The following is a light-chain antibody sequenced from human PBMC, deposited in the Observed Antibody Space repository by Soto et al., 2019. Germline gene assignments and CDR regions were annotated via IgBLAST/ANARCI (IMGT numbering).Light chain of an antibody. V-gene: IGKV1-5*01. J-gene: IGKJ2*01. CDR2: DVS. CDR1: SSSKW. CDR3: QHTTDFT. Sequence: DIQMTQSPSTLAASVGDTVTMTCRSSSKWLAWYQKKPGKAPKLLIYDVSNLERGVPPRFSGSTSGAESTLTITGLQPDDLGTYCCQHTTDFTFGQGTKVEIK.